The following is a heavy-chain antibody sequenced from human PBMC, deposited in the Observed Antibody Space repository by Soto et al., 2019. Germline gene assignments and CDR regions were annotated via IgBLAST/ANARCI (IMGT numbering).Heavy chain of an antibody. CDR3: AKERYKRGWSRVEVDY. V-gene: IGHV3-30*18. CDR2: MSYDGSTK. Sequence: PGGSLRLSCAASGFTLSNHGMHWVRQAPGRGLEWVALMSYDGSTKYYIDSVKGRFTISKDNSKNTLYLQMNSLRLEDTAVYYCAKERYKRGWSRVEVDYWGQGNLVTVSS. CDR1: GFTLSNHG. J-gene: IGHJ4*02. D-gene: IGHD6-19*01.